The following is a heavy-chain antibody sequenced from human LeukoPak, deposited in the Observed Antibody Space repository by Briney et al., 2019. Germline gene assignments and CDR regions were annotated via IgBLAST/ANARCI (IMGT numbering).Heavy chain of an antibody. CDR2: IRSKAYGGTT. CDR3: TRGEAAAGTLHYYYYYMDV. Sequence: GVLRLSCAVSGFTFSSYSMNWVRQAPGKGLEWVGFIRSKAYGGTTEYAASVKGRFTISRDDSKSIAYLQMNSLKTEDTAVYYCTRGEAAAGTLHYYYYYMDVWGKGTTVTVSS. D-gene: IGHD6-13*01. CDR1: GFTFSSYS. V-gene: IGHV3-49*04. J-gene: IGHJ6*03.